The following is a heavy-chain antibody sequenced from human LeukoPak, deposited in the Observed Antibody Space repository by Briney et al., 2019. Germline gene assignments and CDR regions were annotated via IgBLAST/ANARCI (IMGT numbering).Heavy chain of an antibody. J-gene: IGHJ3*02. V-gene: IGHV4-59*11. D-gene: IGHD4-17*01. CDR1: DDSFSSHY. CDR3: AGDLATVTKGFDI. Sequence: SETLSLTCAVSDDSFSSHYWTWIRQPPRKGLEWIGYISYIGSTNYNPSLKSRVTISIDTSRNQFSLRLSSVTAADTAVYYCAGDLATVTKGFDIWGQGTMVSVSS. CDR2: ISYIGST.